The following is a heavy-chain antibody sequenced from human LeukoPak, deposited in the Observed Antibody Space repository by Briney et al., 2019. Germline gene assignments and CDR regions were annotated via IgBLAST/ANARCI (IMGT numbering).Heavy chain of an antibody. D-gene: IGHD5-18*01. CDR1: GFTFSSYW. CDR2: INSDGSST. J-gene: IGHJ4*02. CDR3: ARDRATAVFDY. Sequence: GGSLSLSCAASGFTFSSYWMHWVRHAPGKGLVWVSRINSDGSSTTYADSVKGRFTISRDNAKNTLYLQMNSLRAEDTAVYYCARDRATAVFDYWAQGILVTVSS. V-gene: IGHV3-74*01.